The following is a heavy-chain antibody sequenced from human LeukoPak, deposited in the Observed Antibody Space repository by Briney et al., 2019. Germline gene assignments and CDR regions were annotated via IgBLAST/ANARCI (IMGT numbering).Heavy chain of an antibody. CDR2: INSDGSST. CDR3: ARVIAARHYYFDY. J-gene: IGHJ4*02. D-gene: IGHD6-6*01. Sequence: PGGSLRLSCAASGFTFSSYWMHWVRQAPGKGLVWVSRINSDGSSTSYADSVKGRFTISRDNAKNTLYLQMNSLRAEDTAVYYCARVIAARHYYFDYWGQGTLVTVSA. CDR1: GFTFSSYW. V-gene: IGHV3-74*01.